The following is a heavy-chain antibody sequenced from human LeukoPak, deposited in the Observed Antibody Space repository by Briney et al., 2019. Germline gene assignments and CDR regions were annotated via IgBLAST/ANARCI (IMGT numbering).Heavy chain of an antibody. V-gene: IGHV1-2*02. CDR1: GYTFTDYY. D-gene: IGHD2-2*01. J-gene: IGHJ6*02. CDR2: INPNNGGT. CDR3: TRDHCSFANCYEDYYSGMDV. Sequence: ASVKVSCKASGYTFTDYYMHCGLQAPRQGLEWMGWINPNNGGTTYAQNFQGRVTMTRDTSISTAYMELSRLRSDDSAIYYCTRDHCSFANCYEDYYSGMDVWGPGTTVTVSS.